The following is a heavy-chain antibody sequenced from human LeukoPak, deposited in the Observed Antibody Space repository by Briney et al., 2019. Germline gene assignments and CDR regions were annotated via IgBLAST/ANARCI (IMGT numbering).Heavy chain of an antibody. D-gene: IGHD5-12*01. CDR1: GFAFSNAW. Sequence: GGSLRLSCAASGFAFSNAWMSWVRQAPGKGLEWVGRIKSKTDGGTTDYAAPVKGRFTISRDDSKNTLYLRMNSLKTEDTAVYYCTTGGYGGQFDYWGQGTLVTVSS. CDR3: TTGGYGGQFDY. CDR2: IKSKTDGGTT. J-gene: IGHJ4*02. V-gene: IGHV3-15*01.